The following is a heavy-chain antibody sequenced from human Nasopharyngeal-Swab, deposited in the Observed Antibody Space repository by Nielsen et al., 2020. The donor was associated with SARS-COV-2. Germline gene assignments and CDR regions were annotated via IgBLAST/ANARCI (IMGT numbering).Heavy chain of an antibody. Sequence: SETLSLTCSVSGGSIRRGDYYWSWSRQHPGKGREWIGYISYSGNTYFNPSLKGRVTISLDTSKNQFSLKLSSVTAADPAVYYCARAATVNHFDYWGQGTLVTVSS. J-gene: IGHJ4*02. CDR3: ARAATVNHFDY. V-gene: IGHV4-31*03. D-gene: IGHD4-17*01. CDR1: GGSIRRGDYY. CDR2: ISYSGNT.